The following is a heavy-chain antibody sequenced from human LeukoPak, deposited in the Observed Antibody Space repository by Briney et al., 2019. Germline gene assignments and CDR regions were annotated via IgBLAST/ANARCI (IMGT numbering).Heavy chain of an antibody. CDR1: GYTFTSYY. D-gene: IGHD2-2*01. V-gene: IGHV1-46*01. CDR2: INPSGGST. Sequence: ASVKVSCKASGYTFTSYYMHWVRQAPGQGLEGMGIINPSGGSTSYAQKLQGRVTMTRDTSTSTVYMELSSLRSEDTAVYYCARELIVLEPAARRYNYYMDVWGIGTTVSVSS. CDR3: ARELIVLEPAARRYNYYMDV. J-gene: IGHJ6*03.